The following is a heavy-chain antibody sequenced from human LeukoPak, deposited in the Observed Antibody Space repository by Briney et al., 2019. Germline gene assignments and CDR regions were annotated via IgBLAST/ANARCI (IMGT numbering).Heavy chain of an antibody. V-gene: IGHV3-15*01. Sequence: KPGGSLRLSCADSGFTFSNAWMSWVRQAPGKGLEWVGRIKSKTDGGTTDYAAPVKGRFTISRDDSKNTLYLQMNSLKTEDTAVYYCTTADLYSSAPYYSDYWGQGSLVTVSS. CDR3: TTADLYSSAPYYSDY. CDR1: GFTFSNAW. D-gene: IGHD6-19*01. CDR2: IKSKTDGGTT. J-gene: IGHJ4*02.